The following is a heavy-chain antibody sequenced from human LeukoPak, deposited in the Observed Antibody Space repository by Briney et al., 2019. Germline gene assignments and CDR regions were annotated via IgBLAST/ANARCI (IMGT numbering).Heavy chain of an antibody. D-gene: IGHD1-26*01. CDR1: GVTFSSDI. V-gene: IGHV3-21*01. CDR3: ARDGEGDWENYYYYYMDV. Sequence: GGSLRLSCAASGVTFSSDIMNWVRQAPGKGLEWVSSITSTSSYIYYADSLRGRFTISRDNAKNSLYLQMNSLRAEDTAVYYCARDGEGDWENYYYYYMDVWGKGTTVTVSS. CDR2: ITSTSSYI. J-gene: IGHJ6*03.